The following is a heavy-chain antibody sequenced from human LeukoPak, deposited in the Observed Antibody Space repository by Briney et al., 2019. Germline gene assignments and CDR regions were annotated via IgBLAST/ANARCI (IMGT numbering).Heavy chain of an antibody. J-gene: IGHJ4*02. CDR3: VRDGGVSGYDLLDY. V-gene: IGHV3-7*01. CDR1: GFTFSHYW. CDR2: INQDGSEE. Sequence: GGSLRLSCAASGFTFSHYWMTWVRQAPGKGLEWVAQINQDGSEECYMDSVKARFTISRDNAKNSVFLQMNSLRAEDTAVYYCVRDGGVSGYDLLDYWGQGTLVTVPS. D-gene: IGHD5-12*01.